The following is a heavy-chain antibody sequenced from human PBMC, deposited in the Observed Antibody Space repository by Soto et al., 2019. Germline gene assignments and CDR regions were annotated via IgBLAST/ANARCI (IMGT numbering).Heavy chain of an antibody. J-gene: IGHJ4*02. CDR2: LVVGSGNT. Sequence: QMQLVQSGPEVKKPGTSVKVSGKASTFTFTSSAVQWVRQARGQRLEWIGWLVVGSGNTKYAQNFQERVTITRDMSPGTAYLELSSMRSEDTAVYYCATHREGATYYFDYWGQGTLLTVSS. V-gene: IGHV1-58*01. CDR3: ATHREGATYYFDY. CDR1: TFTFTSSA. D-gene: IGHD1-26*01.